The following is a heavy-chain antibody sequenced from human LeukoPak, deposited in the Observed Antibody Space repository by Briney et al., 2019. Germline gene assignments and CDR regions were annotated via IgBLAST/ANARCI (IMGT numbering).Heavy chain of an antibody. J-gene: IGHJ6*02. D-gene: IGHD6-19*01. CDR2: IGGSGGRT. CDR1: GFTFRRYG. V-gene: IGHV3-23*01. Sequence: GGSLRLSWAGSGFTFRRYGMNWVGQGAGKGVEGVSSIGGSGGRTYYAASVKGRFTISRDNSKNTVYLQMNSLRAADTAVYYCAKGRIAVALYYGMDVWGQGTTVTV. CDR3: AKGRIAVALYYGMDV.